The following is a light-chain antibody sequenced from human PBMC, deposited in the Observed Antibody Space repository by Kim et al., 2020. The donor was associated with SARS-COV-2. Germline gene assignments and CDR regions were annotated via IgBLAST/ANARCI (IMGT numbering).Light chain of an antibody. CDR1: QSVSIY. CDR2: DAS. J-gene: IGKJ4*01. CDR3: QQRYSWPLT. Sequence: LALGERATLSCRASQSVSIYLAWYQQKPGQAPRLLISDASNRATGIPARFSGSGSGTDFTLTINSLEPEDFAVYYCQQRYSWPLTFGGGTKVEIK. V-gene: IGKV3-11*01.